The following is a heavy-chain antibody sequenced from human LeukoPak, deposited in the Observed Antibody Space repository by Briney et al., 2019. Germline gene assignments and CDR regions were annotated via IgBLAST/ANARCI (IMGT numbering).Heavy chain of an antibody. Sequence: SETLSLTCTVPGASISGYYWSWIRQPPGKGLEWIGFISDSGSINYNPSLKSRATISVDTSKNQFSLMMSSVIAADTAVYYCARRGFFDSWGQGTLVTISS. J-gene: IGHJ4*02. CDR3: ARRGFFDS. CDR1: GASISGYY. V-gene: IGHV4-59*08. CDR2: ISDSGSI.